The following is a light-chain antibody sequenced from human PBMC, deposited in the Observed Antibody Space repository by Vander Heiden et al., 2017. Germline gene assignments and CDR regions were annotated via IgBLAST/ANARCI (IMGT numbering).Light chain of an antibody. V-gene: IGKV3-11*01. CDR2: DAS. Sequence: IELTQSPATLSLSPGERATLSCRASQSVSSYLAWYQQKPSQAPRLIIYDASNRATGIAARFRGSGDGTDFTLTISSREPEDFAVDYCQQRNNGNPNYTFGQGTKLEIK. CDR1: QSVSSY. J-gene: IGKJ2*01. CDR3: QQRNNGNPNYT.